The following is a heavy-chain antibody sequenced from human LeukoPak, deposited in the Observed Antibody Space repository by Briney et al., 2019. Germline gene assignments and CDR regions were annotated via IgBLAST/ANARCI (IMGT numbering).Heavy chain of an antibody. D-gene: IGHD4-17*01. CDR3: AREYYGDYYFDY. J-gene: IGHJ4*02. V-gene: IGHV3-23*01. Sequence: GGSLRLSCAASGFTFSSYAMSWVRQAPGKGLEWVSAISGSGGSTYYADSVKGRFTISRDNSKNTLFLQMNSLRAEDTAVYYCAREYYGDYYFDYWGQGTLVTVSS. CDR1: GFTFSSYA. CDR2: ISGSGGST.